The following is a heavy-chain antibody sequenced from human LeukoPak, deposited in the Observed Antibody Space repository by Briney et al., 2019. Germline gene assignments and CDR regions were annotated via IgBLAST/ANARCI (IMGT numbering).Heavy chain of an antibody. CDR1: GVTFSGSA. D-gene: IGHD7-27*01. CDR2: IRSKVNNYAT. CDR3: TLFRGTGTTPRDFYQFTMDV. J-gene: IGHJ6*02. Sequence: GGSLKLSCAASGVTFSGSAIHWVRQASGKGLEWIGRIRSKVNNYATTYGVSVKGRLTISRGDSKNTAYLQMNSLKLEDTAVYYCTLFRGTGTTPRDFYQFTMDVWGQGTTVTVSS. V-gene: IGHV3-73*01.